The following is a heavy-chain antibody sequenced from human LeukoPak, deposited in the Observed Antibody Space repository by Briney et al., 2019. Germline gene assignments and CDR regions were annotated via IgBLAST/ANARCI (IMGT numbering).Heavy chain of an antibody. D-gene: IGHD1-26*01. CDR3: AREPWELGHFDY. CDR2: ISYDGSNK. J-gene: IGHJ4*02. V-gene: IGHV3-30*03. CDR1: GFTFSSYG. Sequence: PGRSLRLSCAASGFTFSSYGMHWVRQAPGKGLEWVAVISYDGSNKYYADSVKGRFTISRDNAKNSLYLQMNSLRAEDTAVYYCAREPWELGHFDYWGQGTLVTVSS.